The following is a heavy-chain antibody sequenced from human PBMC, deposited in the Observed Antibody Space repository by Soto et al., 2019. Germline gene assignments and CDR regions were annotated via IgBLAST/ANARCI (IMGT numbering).Heavy chain of an antibody. Sequence: EVQLVQSGGGLVQPGGSLRLSCAASGFAFSSYWLHWVRQAPGKGLMIISRITGDGTNIAYATSVKGRFTISRDNAKNMVYLQMDSLKAEDTAVYYCARDGGYGTPFDYWGQGALVTASS. CDR3: ARDGGYGTPFDY. J-gene: IGHJ4*02. CDR1: GFAFSSYW. CDR2: ITGDGTNI. D-gene: IGHD5-12*01. V-gene: IGHV3-74*01.